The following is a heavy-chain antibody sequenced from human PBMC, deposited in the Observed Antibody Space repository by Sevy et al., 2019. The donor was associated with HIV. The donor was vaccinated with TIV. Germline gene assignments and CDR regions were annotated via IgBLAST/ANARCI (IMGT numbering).Heavy chain of an antibody. D-gene: IGHD3-10*01. CDR2: INPSGGST. CDR3: ARGGYYYGSGSYTVFRASGDFDI. J-gene: IGHJ3*02. CDR1: GYTFTSYY. Sequence: ASVKVSCKASGYTFTSYYMHWVRQAPGQGLEWMGIINPSGGSTSYAQKFQGRVTMTRDTSTRTVYMGLGSLRAEDTAVYYGARGGYYYGSGSYTVFRASGDFDIWGQGTMVTVSS. V-gene: IGHV1-46*01.